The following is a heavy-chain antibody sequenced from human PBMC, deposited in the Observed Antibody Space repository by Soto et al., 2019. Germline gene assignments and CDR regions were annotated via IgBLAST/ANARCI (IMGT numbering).Heavy chain of an antibody. D-gene: IGHD6-6*01. J-gene: IGHJ5*02. CDR2: INPNSGGT. Sequence: GASVKVSCKASGYTFTGYYMHWVRQAPGQGLEWMGWINPNSGGTDYAQKFQGRVTMTRDTSISTAYMELSRLRSDDTAVYYCARDIAARLDWFDPWGQGTLVTVSS. CDR1: GYTFTGYY. CDR3: ARDIAARLDWFDP. V-gene: IGHV1-2*02.